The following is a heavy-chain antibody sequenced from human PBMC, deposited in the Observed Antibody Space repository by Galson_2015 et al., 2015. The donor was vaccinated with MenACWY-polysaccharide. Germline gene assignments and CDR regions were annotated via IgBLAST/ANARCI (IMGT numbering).Heavy chain of an antibody. Sequence: CAISGDSVSSNSASWNWIRQSPSRGLEWLGRTYYRSKWYNDYAVSVQSRITINPDTSKNQFSLQLNSVTPEDTAVYYCGRVYNWNPLCAFDLWGQGTMVTVSS. V-gene: IGHV6-1*01. D-gene: IGHD1-20*01. CDR2: TYYRSKWYN. J-gene: IGHJ3*01. CDR1: GDSVSSNSAS. CDR3: GRVYNWNPLCAFDL.